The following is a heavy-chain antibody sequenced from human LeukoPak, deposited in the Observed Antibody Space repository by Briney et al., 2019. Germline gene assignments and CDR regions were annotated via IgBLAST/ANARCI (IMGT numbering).Heavy chain of an antibody. V-gene: IGHV4-59*01. Sequence: SETLSLTCTVSVGSISRYYWSWIRQPPGKGLEWIGYIYYSGSTNYNPSIKSRVTISVDTSKNQFSLKLSSVTAADTAVYYCASGTGIPNWFDPWGQGTLVTVSS. J-gene: IGHJ5*02. CDR2: IYYSGST. D-gene: IGHD6-13*01. CDR3: ASGTGIPNWFDP. CDR1: VGSISRYY.